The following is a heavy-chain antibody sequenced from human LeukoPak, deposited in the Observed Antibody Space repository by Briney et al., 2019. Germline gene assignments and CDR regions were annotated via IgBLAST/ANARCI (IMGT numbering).Heavy chain of an antibody. J-gene: IGHJ3*02. V-gene: IGHV1-3*01. CDR3: ARTQGVYYGGNFGAFDI. D-gene: IGHD4-23*01. CDR2: INAGNGNT. CDR1: GYTFTSYA. Sequence: GASVKVSCKASGYTFTSYAIHWVRQAPGQRLEWMGWINAGNGNTQYSQKFQGRVTITRDTSASTAYMELSSLRSEDTSVYYCARTQGVYYGGNFGAFDIWGQGTMVTVSS.